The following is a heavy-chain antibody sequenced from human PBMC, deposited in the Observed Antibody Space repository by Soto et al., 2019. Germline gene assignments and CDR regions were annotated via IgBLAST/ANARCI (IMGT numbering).Heavy chain of an antibody. CDR1: GGSFSGYY. Sequence: SETLSLTCAVYGGSFSGYYWTWIRQSPEKGLEWIGEVNHSGTTYYNPSLKTRVTISVHTPKNQFSLKMSSVAAADTAVYYCARGIGYCSSINCYSSRRLRFDSWGQGTLVTVSS. D-gene: IGHD2-2*01. CDR3: ARGIGYCSSINCYSSRRLRFDS. J-gene: IGHJ4*02. V-gene: IGHV4-34*01. CDR2: VNHSGTT.